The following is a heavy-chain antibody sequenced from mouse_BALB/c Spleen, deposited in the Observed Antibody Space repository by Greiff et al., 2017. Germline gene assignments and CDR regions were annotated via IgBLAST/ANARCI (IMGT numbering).Heavy chain of an antibody. CDR2: IYPGSGST. D-gene: IGHD2-4*01. J-gene: IGHJ3*01. CDR3: ARGDYDFAY. V-gene: IGHV1-55*01. CDR1: GYNFTSYW. Sequence: QVQLQQSGAELVKPGTSVKLSCKASGYNFTSYWINWVKLRPGQGLEWIGDIYPGSGSTNYNEKFKSKATLTVDTSSSTAYMQLSSLASEDSALYYCARGDYDFAYWGQGTLVTVSA.